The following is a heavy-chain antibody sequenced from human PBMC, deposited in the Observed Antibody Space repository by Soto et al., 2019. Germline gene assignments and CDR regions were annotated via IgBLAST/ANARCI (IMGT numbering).Heavy chain of an antibody. J-gene: IGHJ4*02. Sequence: QVQLVQSGAEVKKPGASVKVSCKASGYTFTSYGISWVRQAPGQGLEWMGWISAYNGNTKYAQKPQGRXTXTXXTSTSTAYMELRSLRSDDTAVYYCARDLGQQLVDYWGQGTLVTVSS. D-gene: IGHD6-13*01. V-gene: IGHV1-18*01. CDR2: ISAYNGNT. CDR3: ARDLGQQLVDY. CDR1: GYTFTSYG.